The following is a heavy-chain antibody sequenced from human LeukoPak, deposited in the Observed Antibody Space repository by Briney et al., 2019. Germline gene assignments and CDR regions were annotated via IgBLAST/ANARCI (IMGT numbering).Heavy chain of an antibody. CDR2: IIPISGTA. CDR3: ARGLQYQLLEALGYCYMDV. Sequence: SVKVSCKASGGTFSSHAIAWVRQAPGQGPEWMGGIIPISGTANYAQKFQGRVTITTDESTSTAYMELSSLTSDDTAVYYCARGLQYQLLEALGYCYMDVWGEGTTVTVSS. CDR1: GGTFSSHA. J-gene: IGHJ6*03. D-gene: IGHD2-2*01. V-gene: IGHV1-69*05.